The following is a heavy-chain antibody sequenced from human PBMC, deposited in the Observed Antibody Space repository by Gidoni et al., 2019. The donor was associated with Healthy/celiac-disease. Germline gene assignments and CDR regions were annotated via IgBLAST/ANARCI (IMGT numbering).Heavy chain of an antibody. Sequence: QVQLVQSGAEVKKPGSSVKVSCKASGGTFSSYASSWVRQAPGQGLELMGGIIPIFGTANYAQKFQGRVTITADESTSTAYMELSSLRSEDTAVYYCAREVDIVATRASNWFDPWGQGTLVTVSS. V-gene: IGHV1-69*01. CDR1: GGTFSSYA. CDR3: AREVDIVATRASNWFDP. J-gene: IGHJ5*02. D-gene: IGHD5-12*01. CDR2: IIPIFGTA.